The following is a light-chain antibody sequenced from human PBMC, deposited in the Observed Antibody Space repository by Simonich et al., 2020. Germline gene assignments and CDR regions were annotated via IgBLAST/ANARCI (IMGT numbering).Light chain of an antibody. CDR3: QQYYSTPSIT. CDR1: KSVLYSSNNKNY. J-gene: IGKJ5*01. Sequence: DIVMTQSPDSLAVSLCERATINCKSSKSVLYSSNNKNYLAWYQQKPGKPPKLLIYWASTRESWVPDRFSVSGSGTDFTLTISSLQAEDVAVYYCQQYYSTPSITFGQGTRLEIK. CDR2: WAS. V-gene: IGKV4-1*01.